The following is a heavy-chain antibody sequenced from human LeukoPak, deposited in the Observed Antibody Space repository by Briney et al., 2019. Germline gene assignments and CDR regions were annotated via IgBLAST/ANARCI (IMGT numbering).Heavy chain of an antibody. CDR2: FDPEDGET. CDR3: AAGRGYSGPPAD. Sequence: RASVKVSCKVSGYTLTELSMHWVRQAPGKGLEWMGGFDPEDGETIYAQKFQGRVTMTEDTSTDTAYMKLSSLRSEDTAVYYCAAGRGYSGPPADWGQGTLVTVSS. D-gene: IGHD5-12*01. CDR1: GYTLTELS. J-gene: IGHJ4*02. V-gene: IGHV1-24*01.